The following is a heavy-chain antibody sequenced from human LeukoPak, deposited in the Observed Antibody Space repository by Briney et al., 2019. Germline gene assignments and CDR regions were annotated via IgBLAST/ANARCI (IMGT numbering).Heavy chain of an antibody. CDR3: AKEGYCSGGSCYLSMDV. CDR1: GFTFSSYA. Sequence: GVSLRLSCAASGFTFSSYAMSWVRQGPGKGLEWVSAISGSGGSEYYADSVKGRFTISRDNSKNTLYLQMNSLRAEDTAVYYCAKEGYCSGGSCYLSMDVWGQGTTVTVSS. CDR2: ISGSGGSE. D-gene: IGHD2-15*01. V-gene: IGHV3-23*01. J-gene: IGHJ6*02.